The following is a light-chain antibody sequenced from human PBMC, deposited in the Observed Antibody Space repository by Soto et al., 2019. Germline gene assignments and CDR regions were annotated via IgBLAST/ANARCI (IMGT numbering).Light chain of an antibody. J-gene: IGKJ2*01. CDR1: QSVSSN. CDR2: GAS. Sequence: EIVMTQSPATLSVSPGERATLSCRASQSVSSNLAWYQQKPGQAPRLLIYGASTRATGIPARFSGSRSGTEFSLTISSLQSEDFAVYYCLQYNNWPPYTFGQGTTLEIK. V-gene: IGKV3-15*01. CDR3: LQYNNWPPYT.